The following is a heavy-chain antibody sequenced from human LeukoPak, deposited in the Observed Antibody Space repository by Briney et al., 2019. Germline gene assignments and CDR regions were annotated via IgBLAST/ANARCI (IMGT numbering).Heavy chain of an antibody. J-gene: IGHJ1*01. D-gene: IGHD3-22*01. CDR2: IGSSSNYI. CDR1: GFTFSSYS. V-gene: IGHV3-21*01. Sequence: GGSLRLSCVASGFTFSSYSMNWVRQAPGKGLEWVSCIGSSSNYIYYGDSVKGRFTISRDNAKNSPYLQMNSLRAEDTAVYYCARDYYDSSGYYLKYFQHWGQGTLVTVSS. CDR3: ARDYYDSSGYYLKYFQH.